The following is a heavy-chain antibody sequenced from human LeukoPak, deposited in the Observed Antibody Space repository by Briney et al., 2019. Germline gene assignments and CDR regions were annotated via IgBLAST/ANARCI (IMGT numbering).Heavy chain of an antibody. CDR2: IYPGDSDT. D-gene: IGHD5-12*01. Sequence: GESLKISCKGSGYSFTSYWIGWVRQMPGKGLEWMGIIYPGDSDTRYSPSFQGQVTISADKSIGTAYLQWSSLKASDTAMYYCARPGYSGYDLDAFDIWGQGTMVTVSS. J-gene: IGHJ3*02. CDR1: GYSFTSYW. CDR3: ARPGYSGYDLDAFDI. V-gene: IGHV5-51*01.